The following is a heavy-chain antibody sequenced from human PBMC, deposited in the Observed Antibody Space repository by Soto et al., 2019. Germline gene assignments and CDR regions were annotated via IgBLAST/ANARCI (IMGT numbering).Heavy chain of an antibody. CDR3: ARDKEEAAFDI. Sequence: EVQLVESGGGLVKPGGSLRLSCAASGFTFSSYSMNWVRQAPGKGLEWVSSISSSSSYIYYADSVKGRFTISRDNAKNSLYLQMNSLRAEDTAMYYCARDKEEAAFDIWGQGTMVTVSS. CDR1: GFTFSSYS. J-gene: IGHJ3*02. V-gene: IGHV3-21*01. CDR2: ISSSSSYI.